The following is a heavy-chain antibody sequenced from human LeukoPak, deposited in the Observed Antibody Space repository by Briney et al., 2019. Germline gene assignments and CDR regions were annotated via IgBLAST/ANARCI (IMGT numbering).Heavy chain of an antibody. J-gene: IGHJ4*02. D-gene: IGHD3-9*01. Sequence: ASVKVSCKASGYTFTSYGISWVRQAPGQGLEWMGWISAYNGNTNYAQKLQGRVTMTTDTSTCTAYMELRSLRSDDTAVYYCARLDDDYDILTGYYYFDYWGQGTLVTVSS. V-gene: IGHV1-18*01. CDR3: ARLDDDYDILTGYYYFDY. CDR2: ISAYNGNT. CDR1: GYTFTSYG.